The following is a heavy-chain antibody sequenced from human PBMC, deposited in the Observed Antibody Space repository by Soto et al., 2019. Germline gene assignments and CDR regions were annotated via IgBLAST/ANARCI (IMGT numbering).Heavy chain of an antibody. Sequence: PGESLKISCKGSRYSFTSYWISWVRQMPGKGLEWMGRIDPIDSYTNYSPSFQGHVTISADKSISTAYLQWSSLKASDTAMYYCARRAHMSRRGETFSYYYYGMDVWGKGTTVTVSS. J-gene: IGHJ6*04. CDR3: ARRAHMSRRGETFSYYYYGMDV. V-gene: IGHV5-10-1*01. CDR2: IDPIDSYT. CDR1: RYSFTSYW. D-gene: IGHD3-16*01.